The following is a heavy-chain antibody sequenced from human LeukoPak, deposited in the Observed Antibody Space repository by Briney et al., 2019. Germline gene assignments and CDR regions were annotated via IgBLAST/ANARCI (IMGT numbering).Heavy chain of an antibody. CDR3: ARGGGILTGYYSHFDY. J-gene: IGHJ4*02. Sequence: GGSLRLSCAASGFTFSSYWMHWVRQAPGKGLVWVSRINSDGSSTSYADSVKGRFTISRDNDKNTLYLQMNSLRAEDTAVCYCARGGGILTGYYSHFDYWGQGTLVTVSS. CDR2: INSDGSST. D-gene: IGHD3-9*01. CDR1: GFTFSSYW. V-gene: IGHV3-74*01.